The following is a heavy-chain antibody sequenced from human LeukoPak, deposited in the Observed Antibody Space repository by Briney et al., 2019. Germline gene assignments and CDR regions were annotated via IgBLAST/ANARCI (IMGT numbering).Heavy chain of an antibody. CDR2: ISAYNGNT. V-gene: IGHV1-18*01. Sequence: GASVKVSCKASGYTFTSYGISWVRQAPGQGLEWMGWISAYNGNTNYAQKLQGRVTMTTDTSTSTAYMELRSLRSDDTAVYYCARNVRIGVIGSNWFDPWGQGTLVTVSS. CDR1: GYTFTSYG. J-gene: IGHJ5*02. CDR3: ARNVRIGVIGSNWFDP. D-gene: IGHD3-10*02.